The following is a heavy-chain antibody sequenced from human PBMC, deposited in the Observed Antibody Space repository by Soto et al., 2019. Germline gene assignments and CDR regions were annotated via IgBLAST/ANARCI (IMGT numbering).Heavy chain of an antibody. J-gene: IGHJ6*02. V-gene: IGHV3-21*01. Sequence: EVQLVESGGGLVKPGGSLRLSCAASGFTFSSYSMNWVRQAPGKGLEWVSSISSSSSYIYYADSVKGRFTISRDNAKNPLYLQRNSLRAEDTAVYYCATHIVATIDYGMDVWGQGTTVTFSS. CDR3: ATHIVATIDYGMDV. CDR1: GFTFSSYS. D-gene: IGHD5-12*01. CDR2: ISSSSSYI.